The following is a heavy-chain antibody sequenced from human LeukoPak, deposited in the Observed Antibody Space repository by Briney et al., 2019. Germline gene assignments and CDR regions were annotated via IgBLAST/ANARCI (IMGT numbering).Heavy chain of an antibody. CDR2: INHSGST. CDR1: GGSFSGYY. Sequence: SETLSLTCAVYGGSFSGYYWSWIRQPPGKGLEWIGEINHSGSTNYNPSLKSRVTISVDTSKNQFSLKLSSVTAADTAVYYCARNRRSLTYYYGSGSYIHWGQGTLVTVSS. J-gene: IGHJ4*02. CDR3: ARNRRSLTYYYGSGSYIH. V-gene: IGHV4-34*01. D-gene: IGHD3-10*01.